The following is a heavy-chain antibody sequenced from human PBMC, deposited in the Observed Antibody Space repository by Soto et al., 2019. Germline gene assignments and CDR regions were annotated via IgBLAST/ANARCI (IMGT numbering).Heavy chain of an antibody. V-gene: IGHV4-59*01. Sequence: XETLSLTCTVAGGSISSYYWSWIRQPLGKGLEWIGYIYYSGSTNYNPSLKSRVTISVDTSKNQFSLKLSSVTAADTAVYYCARMTTVTTGLAFDIWGQGTMVTVSS. CDR1: GGSISSYY. CDR3: ARMTTVTTGLAFDI. J-gene: IGHJ3*02. D-gene: IGHD4-17*01. CDR2: IYYSGST.